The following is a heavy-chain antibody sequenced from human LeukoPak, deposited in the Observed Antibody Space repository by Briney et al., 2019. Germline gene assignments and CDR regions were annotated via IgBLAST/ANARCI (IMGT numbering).Heavy chain of an antibody. D-gene: IGHD1-26*01. CDR2: IYYSGST. V-gene: IGHV4-59*01. CDR3: ARASNIVGATYFDY. J-gene: IGHJ4*02. Sequence: SETLSLTCTVSGGPISSYYWSWIRQPPGKGLEWIGYIYYSGSTNYNPSLKSRVTISVDTSKNQFSLKLSSVTAADTAVYYCARASNIVGATYFDYWGQGTLVTVSS. CDR1: GGPISSYY.